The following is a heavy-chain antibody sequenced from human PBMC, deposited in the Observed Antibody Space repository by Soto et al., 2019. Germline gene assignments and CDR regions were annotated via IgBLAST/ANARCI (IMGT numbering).Heavy chain of an antibody. J-gene: IGHJ4*02. CDR3: ARGVGYTYGFSVY. V-gene: IGHV4-34*01. Sequence: SKTLSLTCAVYGGSFTDYYWSWIRQPPGKGLEWIGDVNLGGRTNYNPSLKSRVTISIYISKTQFSLRLTSVTAADTAVYFCARGVGYTYGFSVYWGQGTWVTVSS. CDR1: GGSFTDYY. CDR2: VNLGGRT. D-gene: IGHD5-18*01.